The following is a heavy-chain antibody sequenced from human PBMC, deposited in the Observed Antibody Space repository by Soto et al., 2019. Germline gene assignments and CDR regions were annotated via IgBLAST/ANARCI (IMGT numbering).Heavy chain of an antibody. CDR3: ARDISGTNNWFDP. Sequence: VQLVQSGAEVKKPGSSVRVSCETSGDTFSSHTINWLRQAPGQGLEWMGGIIPVFGSPNYAEKFQGRVTISADTSTNKAYMELRSLTSDDTAVYFCARDISGTNNWFDPWGQGILVTVSS. J-gene: IGHJ5*02. CDR2: IIPVFGSP. D-gene: IGHD1-26*01. CDR1: GDTFSSHT. V-gene: IGHV1-69*06.